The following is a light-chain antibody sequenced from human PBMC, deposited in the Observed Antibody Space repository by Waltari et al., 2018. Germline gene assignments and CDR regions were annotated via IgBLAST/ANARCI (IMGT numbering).Light chain of an antibody. V-gene: IGLV2-8*01. Sequence: QSALTQPPSASGSPGQSVTISCTGTSSDVGYYVPWYQQHPGKAPKLMISEVTKRPSGVPDRFSGSKSGNTASLTVSGLQAEDEADYYCSSYAGSNNLVFGGGTKLTVL. J-gene: IGLJ2*01. CDR3: SSYAGSNNLV. CDR2: EVT. CDR1: SSDVGYY.